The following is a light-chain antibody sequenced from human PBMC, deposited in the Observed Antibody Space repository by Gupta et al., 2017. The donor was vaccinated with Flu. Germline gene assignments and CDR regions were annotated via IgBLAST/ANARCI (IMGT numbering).Light chain of an antibody. CDR3: SSYTSSNTLL. Sequence: QSALTPPASVSGSPGRSITLSCTGTSSDVGCYNYVSWYQQHPGKAPKLMIYEVSTRPSGVSNRFSGSKSANTASLTISGLQPEDEADYYCSSYTSSNTLLFGGGTKLTVL. CDR1: SSDVGCYNY. J-gene: IGLJ2*01. CDR2: EVS. V-gene: IGLV2-14*01.